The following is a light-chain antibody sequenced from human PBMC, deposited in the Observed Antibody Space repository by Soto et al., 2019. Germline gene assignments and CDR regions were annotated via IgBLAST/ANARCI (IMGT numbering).Light chain of an antibody. Sequence: DIQMTQSPSSLSASVGDRVTITCQASQDISNYLNWYQQKPGKAPKLLIYDASNLETGVPSRFSGSGSVTDFTFNISSLQPEDIATYYCQQYDNLPLTFGGGTKVEIK. J-gene: IGKJ4*01. CDR2: DAS. CDR1: QDISNY. CDR3: QQYDNLPLT. V-gene: IGKV1-33*01.